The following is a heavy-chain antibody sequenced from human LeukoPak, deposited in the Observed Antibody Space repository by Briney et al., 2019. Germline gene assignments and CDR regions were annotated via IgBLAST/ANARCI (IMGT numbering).Heavy chain of an antibody. CDR2: ISYDGSNK. Sequence: GGSLRLSCAASGFTFSSYGMHWVRQAPGKGLEWVAVISYDGSNKYYADSVKGRFTISRDNSKNTLYLQMNSLRAEDTAVYYCAKAFGWELTDSVDYWGQGTLVTVSS. CDR1: GFTFSSYG. CDR3: AKAFGWELTDSVDY. V-gene: IGHV3-30*18. J-gene: IGHJ4*02. D-gene: IGHD1-26*01.